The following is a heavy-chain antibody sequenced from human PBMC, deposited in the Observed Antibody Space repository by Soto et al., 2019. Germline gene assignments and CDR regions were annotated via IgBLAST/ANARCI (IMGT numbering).Heavy chain of an antibody. Sequence: QVQLVESGGGLVKPGGSLRLSCAVSGFTFSDYYMTWSRQAPGKGLEWVSYISSSTSKTNYGDSVKGRSTIARDNPKNSLFPQRNSLRAEDTAVYYCARGRGASSDYFDFWGQGTLVTVSS. CDR2: ISSSTSKT. V-gene: IGHV3-11*05. CDR3: ARGRGASSDYFDF. CDR1: GFTFSDYY. J-gene: IGHJ4*02. D-gene: IGHD1-26*01.